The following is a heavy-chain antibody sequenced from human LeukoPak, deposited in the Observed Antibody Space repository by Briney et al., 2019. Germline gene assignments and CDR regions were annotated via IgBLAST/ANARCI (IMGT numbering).Heavy chain of an antibody. CDR1: GYSFTSYW. J-gene: IGHJ4*02. V-gene: IGHV5-51*01. D-gene: IGHD2-15*01. CDR2: IYPGDSDT. Sequence: GESLKISCKGSGYSFTSYWIGWVRQMPGKGLEWMGIIYPGDSDTRYSPSFQGQVTISADKSISTAYLQWSSLKASDTAMYYCARLPCSGGSCYWELDYWGQGTLVTVSS. CDR3: ARLPCSGGSCYWELDY.